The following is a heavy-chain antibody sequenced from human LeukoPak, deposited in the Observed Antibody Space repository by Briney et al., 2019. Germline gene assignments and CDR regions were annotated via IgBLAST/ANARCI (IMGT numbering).Heavy chain of an antibody. Sequence: ASVKVSCKASGGTFRSYALNWVRQAPGQGLEWMGGIIPILGTAKYAQKLQGRVTITADESTNTGYMELSSLRSEDTAVYYCARGLYCSSSASCYDYGMDVWGQGTTVTVSS. J-gene: IGHJ6*02. CDR3: ARGLYCSSSASCYDYGMDV. D-gene: IGHD2-2*01. CDR1: GGTFRSYA. CDR2: IIPILGTA. V-gene: IGHV1-69*01.